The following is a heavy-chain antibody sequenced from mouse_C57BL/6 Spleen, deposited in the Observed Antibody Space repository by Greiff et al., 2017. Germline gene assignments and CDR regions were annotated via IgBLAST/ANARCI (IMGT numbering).Heavy chain of an antibody. Sequence: QVTLKVSGPGILQSSQTLSLTCSFSGFSLSTSGMGVSRIRQPSGKGLEWLAHIYWDDAKRYNQSLKSRLTISKDTSRNQVFLKITSVDTADTATYYCARGPMVTTTGYYAMDYWGQGTSVTVSS. CDR2: IYWDDAK. D-gene: IGHD2-2*01. CDR3: ARGPMVTTTGYYAMDY. V-gene: IGHV8-12*01. J-gene: IGHJ4*01. CDR1: GFSLSTSGMG.